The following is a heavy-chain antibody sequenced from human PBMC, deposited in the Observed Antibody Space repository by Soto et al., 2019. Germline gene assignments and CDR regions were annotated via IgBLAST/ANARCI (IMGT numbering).Heavy chain of an antibody. V-gene: IGHV4-4*01. CDR3: ASGAYSSGWLPPSFDY. J-gene: IGHJ4*02. D-gene: IGHD6-19*01. Sequence: KTAETLTLTCAVSGGTISSSNWRRGGREPGGKGQEGIGEIYHSGSTNYNQSLKSRVTISGDKSKNQFYLKMNSVTAADTAVYSCASGAYSSGWLPPSFDYWGQGTLVTVSS. CDR1: GGTISSSNW. CDR2: IYHSGST.